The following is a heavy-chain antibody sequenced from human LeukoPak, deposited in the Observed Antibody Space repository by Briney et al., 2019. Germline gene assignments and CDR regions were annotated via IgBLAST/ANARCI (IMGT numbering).Heavy chain of an antibody. J-gene: IGHJ4*02. V-gene: IGHV1-69*06. CDR1: GGTFTSYA. CDR2: IIPIFGTA. D-gene: IGHD3-9*01. Sequence: SVKVSCKASGGTFTSYAISWVRQAPGQGLEWMGGIIPIFGTANYAQKFQGRVTITADKSTSTAYMELSSLRSEDTAVYYCARGVLRYRRNLYYFDYWGQGTLVTVSS. CDR3: ARGVLRYRRNLYYFDY.